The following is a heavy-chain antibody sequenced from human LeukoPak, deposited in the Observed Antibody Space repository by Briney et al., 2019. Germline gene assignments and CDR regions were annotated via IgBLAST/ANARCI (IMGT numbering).Heavy chain of an antibody. CDR3: ARFFGELFSYYYYYMDV. D-gene: IGHD3-10*01. J-gene: IGHJ6*03. CDR1: GFTFSTYE. CDR2: ISSRSSYI. V-gene: IGHV3-21*01. Sequence: PGGSLRLSCAASGFTFSTYEMNWVRQAPGKGLEWVSSISSRSSYIYYADSVKGRFTISRDNAKNSLYLQMNSLRAEDTAVYYCARFFGELFSYYYYYMDVWGKGTTVTVSS.